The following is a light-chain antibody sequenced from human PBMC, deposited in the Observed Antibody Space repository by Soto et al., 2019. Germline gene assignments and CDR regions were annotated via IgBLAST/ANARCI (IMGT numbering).Light chain of an antibody. CDR1: SSDVGAYHS. CDR2: DVS. V-gene: IGLV2-14*03. Sequence: SALTQPASVSGSPGQSFTLSCTGTSSDVGAYHSVSWYQQHPGKAPKLIIFDVSNRPSGVSNRFSGSKSGNTASLTISGLQAEDEADYYCSSFTDTGTVMFGGGTKLTVL. J-gene: IGLJ3*02. CDR3: SSFTDTGTVM.